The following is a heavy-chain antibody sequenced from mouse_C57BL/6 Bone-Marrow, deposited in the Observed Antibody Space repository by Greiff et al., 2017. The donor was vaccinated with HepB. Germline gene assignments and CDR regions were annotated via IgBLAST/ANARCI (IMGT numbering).Heavy chain of an antibody. J-gene: IGHJ3*01. V-gene: IGHV1-55*01. CDR3: ARPRFAY. CDR2: IYPGSGST. Sequence: VQLQQPGAELVKPGASVKMSCKASGYTFTSYWITWVKQRPGQGLEWIGVIYPGSGSTNYNEKFKSKATLTVATSSSTAYMQLSSLTSEDYAVYYGARPRFAYWGQGTLVTVSA. CDR1: GYTFTSYW.